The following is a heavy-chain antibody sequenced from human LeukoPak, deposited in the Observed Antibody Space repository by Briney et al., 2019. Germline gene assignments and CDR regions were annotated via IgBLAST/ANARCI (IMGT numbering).Heavy chain of an antibody. CDR1: GFTFSSYA. CDR3: ARDPSYCGGDCCPRGGYFQH. J-gene: IGHJ1*01. V-gene: IGHV3-30-3*01. Sequence: GGSLRLSCAASGFTFSSYAMHWVRQAPGKGLEWVAVISYDGSNKYYADSVKGRFTISRDNSKNTLYLQMNSLRAEDTAVYYCARDPSYCGGDCCPRGGYFQHWGQGTLVTVSS. CDR2: ISYDGSNK. D-gene: IGHD2-21*02.